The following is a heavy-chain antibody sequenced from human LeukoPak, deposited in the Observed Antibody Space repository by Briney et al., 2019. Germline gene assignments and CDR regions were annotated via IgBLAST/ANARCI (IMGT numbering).Heavy chain of an antibody. J-gene: IGHJ4*02. CDR2: INPSGGNT. Sequence: ASVKVSCKASGYTFTSYYMHWVRQAPGRGLEWMGIINPSGGNTSYAQKFQGRVTMTRDTSTSTVYMELSSLRSEDTAVYYCARDVSDCSGGSCYSYFDYWGQGTLVTVPS. D-gene: IGHD2-15*01. CDR1: GYTFTSYY. CDR3: ARDVSDCSGGSCYSYFDY. V-gene: IGHV1-46*01.